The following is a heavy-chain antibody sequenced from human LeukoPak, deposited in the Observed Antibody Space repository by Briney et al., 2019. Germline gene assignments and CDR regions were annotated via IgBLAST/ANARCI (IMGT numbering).Heavy chain of an antibody. Sequence: GGSLRLSCAASGFTFSSYAMHWVRQAPGKGLEWVAVISYDGSNKYYADSVKGRFTISRDNSKNTLYLQMNSLRAEDTAVYYCARAYYYDSSGYYPSYDYWGQGTLVTVSS. D-gene: IGHD3-22*01. J-gene: IGHJ4*02. V-gene: IGHV3-30*04. CDR1: GFTFSSYA. CDR2: ISYDGSNK. CDR3: ARAYYYDSSGYYPSYDY.